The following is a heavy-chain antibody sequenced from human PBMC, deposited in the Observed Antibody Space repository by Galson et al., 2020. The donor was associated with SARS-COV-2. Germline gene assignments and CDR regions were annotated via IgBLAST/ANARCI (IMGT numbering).Heavy chain of an antibody. J-gene: IGHJ5*02. D-gene: IGHD3-3*01. CDR3: ARGKDTIVGVVIIPGWFDP. Sequence: SETLSLTCTVSGGSISSYYWSWIRQPPGKGLEWIGYIYYSGSTNYNPSLKSRVTISVDTSKNQFSLKLSSVTAADTAVYYCARGKDTIVGVVIIPGWFDPWGQGTLVTVSS. CDR1: GGSISSYY. CDR2: IYYSGST. V-gene: IGHV4-59*01.